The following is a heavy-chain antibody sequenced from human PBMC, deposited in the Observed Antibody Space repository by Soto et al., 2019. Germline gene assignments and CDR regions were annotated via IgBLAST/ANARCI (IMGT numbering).Heavy chain of an antibody. CDR3: AGYKREDPDIVVVPAYAFDI. Sequence: SVKVSCKVSGYTLTELSMHWVRQAPGKGLEWMGGFDPEDGETIYAQKFQGRVTMTEDTSTDTAYMELSSLRSEDTAVYYCAGYKREDPDIVVVPAYAFDIWGQGTMVTVSS. D-gene: IGHD2-2*01. V-gene: IGHV1-24*01. CDR2: FDPEDGET. J-gene: IGHJ3*02. CDR1: GYTLTELS.